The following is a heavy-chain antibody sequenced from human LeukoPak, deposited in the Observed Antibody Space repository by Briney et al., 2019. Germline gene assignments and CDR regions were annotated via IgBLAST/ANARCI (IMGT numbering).Heavy chain of an antibody. J-gene: IGHJ4*02. Sequence: GGSLRLSCAASGFTFSSYAMHWVRQAPGKGLEWVAVISYDGSNKYYADSVKGRFTIPRDNSKNTPYLQMNSLRAEDTAVYYCARGVRTGGGHYFDYWGQGTLVTVSS. D-gene: IGHD7-27*01. V-gene: IGHV3-30*04. CDR2: ISYDGSNK. CDR3: ARGVRTGGGHYFDY. CDR1: GFTFSSYA.